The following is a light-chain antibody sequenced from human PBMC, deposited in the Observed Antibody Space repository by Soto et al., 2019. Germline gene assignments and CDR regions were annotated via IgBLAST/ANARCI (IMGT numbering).Light chain of an antibody. CDR2: GAS. CDR3: QHYGTSLYT. V-gene: IGKV3-20*01. J-gene: IGKJ2*01. Sequence: DIVLTQSPATLSLSPGERATLSCRASQIISSTYLGWYQQKPGQAPRLLIYGASSRATGIPDRFSGSGSGTDFTLTISRLEPEDFAVYYCQHYGTSLYTFGQGTKVEIK. CDR1: QIISSTY.